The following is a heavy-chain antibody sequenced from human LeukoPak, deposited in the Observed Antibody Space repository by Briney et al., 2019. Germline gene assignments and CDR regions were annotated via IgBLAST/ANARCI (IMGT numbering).Heavy chain of an antibody. CDR1: GGSFSGYY. CDR2: INHSGST. D-gene: IGHD2-2*01. Sequence: SETLSLTCAVYGGSFSGYYWSWIRQPPGKGLEWIGEINHSGSTNYNPSLKSRVTISVDTSKNQFSLKLSSVTAADTAVYYCARDVPAGSDAFDIWGQGTMVTVSS. CDR3: ARDVPAGSDAFDI. J-gene: IGHJ3*02. V-gene: IGHV4-34*01.